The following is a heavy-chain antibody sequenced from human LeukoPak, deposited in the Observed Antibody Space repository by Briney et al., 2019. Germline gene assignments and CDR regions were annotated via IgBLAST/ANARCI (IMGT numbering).Heavy chain of an antibody. D-gene: IGHD1-26*01. CDR2: INPNSGGT. V-gene: IGHV1-2*02. CDR3: ARDLGSGSYYRLSFDI. Sequence: GASVKVSCKASGYTFTGYYMHWVRQAPGQGLEWMGWINPNSGGTNYAQKFQGRVTMTRDTSISTAYMELSRLRSDDTAVYYCARDLGSGSYYRLSFDIWGQGTMVTVSS. J-gene: IGHJ3*02. CDR1: GYTFTGYY.